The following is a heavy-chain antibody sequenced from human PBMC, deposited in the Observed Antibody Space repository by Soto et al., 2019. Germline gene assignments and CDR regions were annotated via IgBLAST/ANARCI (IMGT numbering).Heavy chain of an antibody. CDR1: GFTFSSYS. J-gene: IGHJ5*02. CDR2: ISSSSSYI. Sequence: GGSLRLSCAASGFTFSSYSMNWVRQAPGKGLEWVSSISSSSSYIYYADSVKGRFTISRDNAKNSLYLQMNSLRAEDTAVYYCARDGVGYYDILTGSREAWFDPWGQGTLGTVSS. CDR3: ARDGVGYYDILTGSREAWFDP. D-gene: IGHD3-9*01. V-gene: IGHV3-21*01.